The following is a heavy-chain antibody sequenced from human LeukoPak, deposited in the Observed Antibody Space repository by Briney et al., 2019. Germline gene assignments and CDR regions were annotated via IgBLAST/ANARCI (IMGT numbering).Heavy chain of an antibody. D-gene: IGHD3-16*01. CDR1: GGSISSGGYY. CDR2: IYYSGST. Sequence: SETLSLTCTVSGGSISSGGYYWSWIRQHPGKGLEWIGYIYYSGSTYYNPSLKSRVTISVDTSKSQFSLKLSSVTAADTAVCSWAGRWPGGGEYFDYWGQGTLVTVSS. CDR3: AGRWPGGGEYFDY. J-gene: IGHJ4*02. V-gene: IGHV4-31*03.